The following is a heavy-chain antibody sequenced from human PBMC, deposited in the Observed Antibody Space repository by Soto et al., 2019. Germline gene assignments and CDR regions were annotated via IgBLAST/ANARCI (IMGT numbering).Heavy chain of an antibody. CDR1: GFTFSSYS. J-gene: IGHJ6*02. CDR3: ARDKTIQGSPFYYCYGMDV. V-gene: IGHV3-21*01. D-gene: IGHD3-3*01. CDR2: ISSSSSYI. Sequence: GGSLRLSCAASGFTFSSYSMNWVRQAPGKGLEWVSSISSSSSYIYYADSVKGRFTISRDNAKNSLYLQMNSLRAEDTAVYYCARDKTIQGSPFYYCYGMDVWGQGTTVTVSS.